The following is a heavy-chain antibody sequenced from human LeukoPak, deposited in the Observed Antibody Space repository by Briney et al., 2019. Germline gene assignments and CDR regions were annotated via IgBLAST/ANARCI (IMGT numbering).Heavy chain of an antibody. CDR2: FDPEDGET. V-gene: IGHV1-24*01. CDR3: ATVRYGSGSEGAYNWFDP. Sequence: GASVKASCKVSGCTLTELSMHWVRQAPGKGLEWMGGFDPEDGETIYAQKFQGRVTMTEDTSTDTAYMELSSLRSEDTAVYYCATVRYGSGSEGAYNWFDPWGQGTLVTVSS. D-gene: IGHD3-10*01. CDR1: GCTLTELS. J-gene: IGHJ5*02.